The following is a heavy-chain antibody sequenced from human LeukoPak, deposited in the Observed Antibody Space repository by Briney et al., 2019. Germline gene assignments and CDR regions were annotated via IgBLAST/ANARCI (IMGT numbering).Heavy chain of an antibody. J-gene: IGHJ5*02. V-gene: IGHV4-4*07. D-gene: IGHD3-16*02. CDR2: INGNGVT. CDR1: GGSIGFYF. CDR3: VRDELRTTYRFSWDP. Sequence: SETLSLTCTVSGGSIGFYFWSWIRQSAGRGLEWIGRINGNGVTNNNPSLKSRLSMSVDTSKNQFSLNLRSVTAADTSVYYCVRDELRTTYRFSWDPWGQGILVTVSS.